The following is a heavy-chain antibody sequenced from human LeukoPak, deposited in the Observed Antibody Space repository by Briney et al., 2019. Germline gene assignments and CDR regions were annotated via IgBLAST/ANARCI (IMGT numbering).Heavy chain of an antibody. D-gene: IGHD3-3*01. CDR1: GFTFSSYW. J-gene: IGHJ3*02. Sequence: GGSLRLSCAASGFTFSSYWMYWVRQAPGKGLVWVSRINSDARNTNYADSVQGRFTISRDNAKNTLYLQMNSLRVEDTAVYYCASGIGVGDSFAIWGQGTMVTVSS. V-gene: IGHV3-74*01. CDR2: INSDARNT. CDR3: ASGIGVGDSFAI.